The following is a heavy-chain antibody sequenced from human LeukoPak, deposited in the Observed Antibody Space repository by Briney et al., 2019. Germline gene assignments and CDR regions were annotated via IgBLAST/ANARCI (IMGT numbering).Heavy chain of an antibody. D-gene: IGHD1-26*01. J-gene: IGHJ6*02. CDR3: ARGTPSGSYQQYYGMDV. CDR1: GFTFSSYD. CDR2: IGTAGDP. Sequence: GGSLRLSCAASGFTFSSYDMHWVRQATGKGLEWVSAIGTAGDPYYPGSVKGRFTISRENAKNSLYLQMNSLRAGGTAVYYCARGTPSGSYQQYYGMDVWGQGTTVTVSS. V-gene: IGHV3-13*05.